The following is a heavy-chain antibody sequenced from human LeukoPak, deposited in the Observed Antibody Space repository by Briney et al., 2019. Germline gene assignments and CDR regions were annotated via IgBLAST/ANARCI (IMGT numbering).Heavy chain of an antibody. J-gene: IGHJ3*01. CDR1: GVSMNYF. Sequence: SETLSLTCTVSGVSMNYFWNWIRQPAGERLQWIGRIHSSGTTNYNPSLKSRVTMSIDMSKNQFSLSLTSVSAADTAVHYCASVPPDYTDLHDALDLWGQGTVVTVSS. V-gene: IGHV4-4*07. D-gene: IGHD4-17*01. CDR3: ASVPPDYTDLHDALDL. CDR2: IHSSGTT.